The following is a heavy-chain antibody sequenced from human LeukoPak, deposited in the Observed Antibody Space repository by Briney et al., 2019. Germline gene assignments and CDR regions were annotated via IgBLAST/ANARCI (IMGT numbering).Heavy chain of an antibody. CDR3: ARGAHPTGDVFDY. J-gene: IGHJ4*02. CDR2: IYSGGST. CDR1: GFTVSSKY. D-gene: IGHD4-17*01. V-gene: IGHV3-53*01. Sequence: GSLSLSCAASGFTVSSKYISWVRHAARKGLEWVSVIYSGGSTYYADSVKGRFTISRDKSKNTLYLQMNSVRAEDTAVYYSARGAHPTGDVFDYWGQGTLVTVSS.